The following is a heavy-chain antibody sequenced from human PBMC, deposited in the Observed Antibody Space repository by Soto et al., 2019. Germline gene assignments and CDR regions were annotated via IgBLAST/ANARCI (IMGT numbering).Heavy chain of an antibody. CDR2: IYSGGST. CDR3: ARASYGDHVGN. V-gene: IGHV3-53*01. CDR1: GFTVSSNY. Sequence: GGSLRLSCAASGFTVSSNYMSWVRQAPGKGLEWVSVIYSGGSTYYADSVKGRFTISRDNSKNTLYLQMNSLRAEDTAVYYCARASYGDHVGNWGQGTLVTVSS. D-gene: IGHD4-17*01. J-gene: IGHJ4*02.